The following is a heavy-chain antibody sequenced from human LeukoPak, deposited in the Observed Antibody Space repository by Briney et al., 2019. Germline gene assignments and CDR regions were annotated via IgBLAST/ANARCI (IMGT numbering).Heavy chain of an antibody. V-gene: IGHV3-66*01. D-gene: IGHD3-10*01. CDR1: GFTVSSNY. CDR2: ISPGGDIT. CDR3: ARGRSGSYGFFDY. Sequence: QAGGSLRLSCVASGFTVSSNYMSWVRQAPGKGLEWVAGISPGGDITYYADSVMGRFTISRDNPKNTVYLQMNSLRAEDTAVYYCARGRSGSYGFFDYWSLGNLVTVSS. J-gene: IGHJ4*02.